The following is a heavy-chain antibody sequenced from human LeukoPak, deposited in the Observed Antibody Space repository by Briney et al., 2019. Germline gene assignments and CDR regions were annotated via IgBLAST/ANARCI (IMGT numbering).Heavy chain of an antibody. J-gene: IGHJ6*03. Sequence: PSETLSLTCTVSGGSISSYYWSWIRQPPGKGLEWIGYIYYSGSSDYNPSLKSRVTISVDTSKNQFSLKLSSVTAADTAVYYCARGPGPPAYYFYYYMDVWGKGTTVTVS. CDR2: IYYSGSS. CDR1: GGSISSYY. CDR3: ARGPGPPAYYFYYYMDV. V-gene: IGHV4-59*01.